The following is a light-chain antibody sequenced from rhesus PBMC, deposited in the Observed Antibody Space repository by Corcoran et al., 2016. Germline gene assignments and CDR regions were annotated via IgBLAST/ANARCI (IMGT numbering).Light chain of an antibody. Sequence: EIVMTQSPATLSLSPGETATLSCRASESVGSYLAWYQQKPGQAPKLLVHGASFRATGIPDRFSGSGSRTEFTLTISSLEPEDVGVYHCQQYNDLLPTFGQGTKVEI. J-gene: IGKJ1*01. CDR1: ESVGSY. CDR3: QQYNDLLPT. CDR2: GAS. V-gene: IGKV3-40*03.